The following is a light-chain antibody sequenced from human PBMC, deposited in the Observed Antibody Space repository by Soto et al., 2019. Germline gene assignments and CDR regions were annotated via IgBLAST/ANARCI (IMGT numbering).Light chain of an antibody. J-gene: IGKJ1*01. CDR3: QQYGSSPQT. V-gene: IGKV3-20*01. Sequence: ELVMTQSPDTLSVSPGQRATLSCMASQSVSSRYLAWYQQKHGQAPRLLIYGASNRATGIPDRFSASVSGTDGTITISRLEPEDGAVYYCQQYGSSPQTFGQGTKVDI. CDR2: GAS. CDR1: QSVSSRY.